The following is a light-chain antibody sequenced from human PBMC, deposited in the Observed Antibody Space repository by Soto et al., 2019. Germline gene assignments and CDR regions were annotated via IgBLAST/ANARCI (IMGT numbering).Light chain of an antibody. V-gene: IGKV1-5*03. CDR3: QRYYDYSWT. J-gene: IGKJ1*01. Sequence: DIQMTQSPSTLSASVGDRVTITCRASQSISNWLAWFQQKPGKAPKLLIYKASNLESGVPSTFSGSASGTEFTLTISSLQPDDFATYYCQRYYDYSWTFGQGTKVEIK. CDR2: KAS. CDR1: QSISNW.